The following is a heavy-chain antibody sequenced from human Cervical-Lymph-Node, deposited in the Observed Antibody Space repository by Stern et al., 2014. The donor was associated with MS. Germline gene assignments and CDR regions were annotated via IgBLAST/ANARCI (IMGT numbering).Heavy chain of an antibody. CDR1: GFTFNRYG. Sequence: QVQLVESGGGVVQPGRSLRLSCTASGFTFNRYGMHWVRQAPGRGLEWGAVISTDGRIKFYADSVKGRFTISRDNSKNTLYLQMNSLRAEDTAVYFCARDAGTHYYDASGYLISWGQGTQVTVSS. V-gene: IGHV3-30*03. J-gene: IGHJ5*02. D-gene: IGHD3-22*01. CDR2: ISTDGRIK. CDR3: ARDAGTHYYDASGYLIS.